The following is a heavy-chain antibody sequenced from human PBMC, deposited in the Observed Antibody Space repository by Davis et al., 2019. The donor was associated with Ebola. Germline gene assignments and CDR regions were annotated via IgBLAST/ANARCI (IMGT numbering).Heavy chain of an antibody. CDR3: ASRSSSHSRDWRAFDI. J-gene: IGHJ3*02. V-gene: IGHV1-69*04. D-gene: IGHD2-15*01. CDR2: IIPILGIA. CDR1: GGTFSSYA. Sequence: SVKVSCKASGGTFSSYAISWVRQAPGQGLEWMGRIIPILGIANYAQKFQGRVTITADKSTSTAYMELSSLRSEDTAVYYCASRSSSHSRDWRAFDIWGQGTMVTVSS.